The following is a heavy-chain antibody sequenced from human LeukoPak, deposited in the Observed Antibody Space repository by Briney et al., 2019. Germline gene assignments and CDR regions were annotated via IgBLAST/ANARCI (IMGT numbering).Heavy chain of an antibody. D-gene: IGHD3-10*01. Sequence: ASVKVSCKASGYTFTGYYMHWVRQAPGQGLEWMGWINPNSGGTNYAQKFQGRVTMTRDTSISTAYMELSRLRSDDTAVYYCARDSVLWFGELSLGPVYYFDYWGQGTLVTVSS. V-gene: IGHV1-2*02. CDR1: GYTFTGYY. J-gene: IGHJ4*02. CDR2: INPNSGGT. CDR3: ARDSVLWFGELSLGPVYYFDY.